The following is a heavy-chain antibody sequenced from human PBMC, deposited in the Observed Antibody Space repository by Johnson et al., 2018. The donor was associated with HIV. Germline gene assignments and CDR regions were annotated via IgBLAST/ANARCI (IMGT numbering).Heavy chain of an antibody. CDR1: GFTFSSHV. J-gene: IGHJ3*01. D-gene: IGHD3-9*01. Sequence: VQLVESGGGVVQPGRSLRLSCAASGFTFSSHVMHWVRQGPGKGLEWVAVISYDGNNKYYADSVKGRFTISRDNSKNTMYLQMNSLRAEDTAVYYCASGYYDILTGYRWDQGTMVTVSS. CDR2: ISYDGNNK. CDR3: ASGYYDILTGYR. V-gene: IGHV3-30-3*01.